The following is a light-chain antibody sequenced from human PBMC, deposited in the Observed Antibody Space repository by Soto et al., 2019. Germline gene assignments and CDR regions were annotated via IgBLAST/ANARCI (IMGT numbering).Light chain of an antibody. CDR2: DAS. V-gene: IGKV1-5*01. CDR1: QSISSW. CDR3: QQYNSYSWT. Sequence: DIQMTQSPSTLSASVGDRVTITCRASQSISSWLAWYQQKPGKAPKLLIYDASSLESGVPSRFSGSGSETEFTITISSLQPDDFATYYCQQYNSYSWTFGQGTKVEIK. J-gene: IGKJ1*01.